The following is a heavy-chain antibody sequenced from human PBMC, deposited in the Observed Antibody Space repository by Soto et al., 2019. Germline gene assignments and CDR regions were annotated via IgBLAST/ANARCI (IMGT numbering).Heavy chain of an antibody. Sequence: EVELLESGGGLVQPEGSLRLSCAASGFTFSTYAMGWVRQAPGKGLEWVSVVSSGGGTPYADSVKRRFNVSRDNSQNTLSLQINSLRADDTAVYYCANRRGAGGHFDYWGQGALVTVSS. CDR3: ANRRGAGGHFDY. CDR1: GFTFSTYA. D-gene: IGHD2-15*01. J-gene: IGHJ4*02. V-gene: IGHV3-23*01. CDR2: VSSGGGT.